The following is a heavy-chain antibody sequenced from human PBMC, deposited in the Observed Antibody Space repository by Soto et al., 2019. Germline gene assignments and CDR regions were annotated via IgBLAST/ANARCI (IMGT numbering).Heavy chain of an antibody. Sequence: QLQLQESGPGLVKPSETLSLTCTVSGGSISSSSYYWGWIRQPPGKGLEWIGSIYYSGSTYYNPSLKSPVPISVDPSKNQFSLTLSSVTAADTAGYYCARRLYYDSSGFEGGGMDVWGQGTTVTVSS. CDR2: IYYSGST. CDR1: GGSISSSSYY. CDR3: ARRLYYDSSGFEGGGMDV. J-gene: IGHJ6*02. V-gene: IGHV4-39*01. D-gene: IGHD3-22*01.